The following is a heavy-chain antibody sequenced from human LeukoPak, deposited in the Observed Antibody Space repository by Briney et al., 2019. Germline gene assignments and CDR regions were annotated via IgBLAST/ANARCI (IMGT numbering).Heavy chain of an antibody. D-gene: IGHD4-17*01. CDR3: ARGETPYGDYTDTYYFDY. CDR2: INPSGGST. J-gene: IGHJ4*02. CDR1: GYTFTSYY. Sequence: ASVKVSCKASGYTFTSYYMHWVRQAPGQGLEWMGIINPSGGSTSYAQKFQGRVTMTRDTSTSTAYMELSSLRSEDTAVYYCARGETPYGDYTDTYYFDYWGQGTLVTVSS. V-gene: IGHV1-46*01.